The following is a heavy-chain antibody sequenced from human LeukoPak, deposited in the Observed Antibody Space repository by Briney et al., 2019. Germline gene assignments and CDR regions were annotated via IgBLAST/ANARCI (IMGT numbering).Heavy chain of an antibody. CDR3: AKDRRWESPHYLDS. Sequence: GGSLRLSCAASGFTLSSSAMSWVRQVPGKGLEWVSGISASGGSTSYADSVRGRFTISRDNSKNTLYVQMNSLRDEDTAVYYCAKDRRWESPHYLDSWGQGTLVTVSS. V-gene: IGHV3-23*01. CDR2: ISASGGST. J-gene: IGHJ4*02. CDR1: GFTLSSSA. D-gene: IGHD1-26*01.